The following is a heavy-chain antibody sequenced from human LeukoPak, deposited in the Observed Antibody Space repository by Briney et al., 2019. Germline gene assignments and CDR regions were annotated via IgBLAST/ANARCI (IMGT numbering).Heavy chain of an antibody. V-gene: IGHV3-7*04. CDR1: GFTFSTYW. J-gene: IGHJ4*02. CDR3: ARGSAWSRH. Sequence: PGGPLRLSCAASGFTFSTYWMTWVRQAPGKGLEWAANIKQDGSENYYVDSVKGRFTFPRDNAKNSLYLQMNSLGAEDTAVYYCARGSAWSRHWGQGTLVSVSS. CDR2: IKQDGSEN. D-gene: IGHD3-3*01.